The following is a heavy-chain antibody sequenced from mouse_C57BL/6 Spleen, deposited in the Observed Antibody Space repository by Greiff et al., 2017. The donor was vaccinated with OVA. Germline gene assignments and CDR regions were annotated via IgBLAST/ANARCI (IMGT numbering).Heavy chain of an antibody. V-gene: IGHV1-82*01. CDR2: IYPGDGDT. CDR3: AAESGSSIFDY. CDR1: GYAFSSSW. Sequence: QVQLQQSGPELVKPGASVKISCKASGYAFSSSWMNWVKQRPGKGLEWIGRIYPGDGDTNYNGKFKGKATLTADKSSSTAYMQLSSLTSEDSAVYFCAAESGSSIFDYWGQGTTLTVSS. D-gene: IGHD1-1*01. J-gene: IGHJ2*01.